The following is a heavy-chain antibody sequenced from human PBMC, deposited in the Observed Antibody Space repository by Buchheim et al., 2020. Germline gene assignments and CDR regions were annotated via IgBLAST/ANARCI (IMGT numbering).Heavy chain of an antibody. CDR2: ISRRSTDI. CDR3: ATDGAYSSSATDFDS. CDR1: GSTFINYS. D-gene: IGHD6-6*01. Sequence: EVHLVESGGGLVKPGGSLRLSCAASGSTFINYSLNWVRQAPGKGLEWVAYISRRSTDIYYADSVKGRFTISRDNAKNSLFLKMDSLRADDTALYYCATDGAYSSSATDFDSWGQGT. J-gene: IGHJ4*02. V-gene: IGHV3-21*01.